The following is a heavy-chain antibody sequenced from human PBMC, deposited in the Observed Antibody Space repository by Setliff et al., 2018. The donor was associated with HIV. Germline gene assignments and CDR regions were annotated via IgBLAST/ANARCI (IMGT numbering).Heavy chain of an antibody. Sequence: GGSLRLSCAASGFTFSSYGMHWVRQAPGKGLEWVAVISYDGSNKYYADSVKGRFTISRDNSKNTLYLQMNSLRAEDTAVYYCAKKHTVTTQGYFDYWGQGTLVTVSS. CDR3: AKKHTVTTQGYFDY. CDR2: ISYDGSNK. V-gene: IGHV3-30*18. CDR1: GFTFSSYG. D-gene: IGHD4-17*01. J-gene: IGHJ4*02.